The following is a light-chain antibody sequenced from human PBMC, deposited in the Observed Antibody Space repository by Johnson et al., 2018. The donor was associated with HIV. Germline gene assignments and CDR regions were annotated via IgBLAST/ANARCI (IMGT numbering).Light chain of an antibody. CDR3: GTWDSSLSAGYYV. CDR2: ENN. CDR1: SSNIGNNY. V-gene: IGLV1-51*02. J-gene: IGLJ1*01. Sequence: QSVLTQPPSVSAAPGQKVNISCSGSSSNIGNNYVSWYQQLPGTAPKLLIYENNKRPSGIPDRFSGSKSGTSATLGITGLQTGDEADYYCGTWDSSLSAGYYVFGTGTKVTVL.